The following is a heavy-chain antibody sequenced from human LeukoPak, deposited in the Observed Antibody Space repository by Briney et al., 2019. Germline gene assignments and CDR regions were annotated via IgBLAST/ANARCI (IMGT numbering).Heavy chain of an antibody. D-gene: IGHD2-15*01. CDR2: IQYDGTNT. V-gene: IGHV3-30*02. Sequence: GGSLRLSCAASGFTFSSYGMHWVRQTPGKGLEGVAFIQYDGTNTYYADSVKGRFAVSRNNSKNTLYLQMNGLRNDDTFVFYCAKTHCRRGSCYPDYWGQGALVTV. J-gene: IGHJ4*02. CDR1: GFTFSSYG. CDR3: AKTHCRRGSCYPDY.